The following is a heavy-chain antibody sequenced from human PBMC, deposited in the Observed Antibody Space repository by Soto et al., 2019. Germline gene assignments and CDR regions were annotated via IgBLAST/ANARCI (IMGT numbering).Heavy chain of an antibody. CDR1: GYSFTNYD. Sequence: ASVKVSCKASGYSFTNYDSSWERQAPGQGLEWMGWISPYNDDTNYAQKLQGRVTMTTDTSTRTAYMELRSLRSDDTAVYYCARYCSSTSGDQYFDYWDQGTLVALSS. V-gene: IGHV1-18*01. CDR3: ARYCSSTSGDQYFDY. CDR2: ISPYNDDT. J-gene: IGHJ4*02. D-gene: IGHD2-2*01.